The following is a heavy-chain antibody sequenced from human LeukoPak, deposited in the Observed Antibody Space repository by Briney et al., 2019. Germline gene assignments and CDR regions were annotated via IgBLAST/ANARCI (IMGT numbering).Heavy chain of an antibody. D-gene: IGHD2-21*01. J-gene: IGHJ4*02. CDR3: AAVMRGDY. Sequence: QPGGSLRLSCAASGFTFSSYGMHWVRQAPGKGLEWVAVISYDGSNKYYADSVKGRFTTSRDNSKNTLYLQMNSLRAEDTAVYYCAAVMRGDYWGQGTLVIVSS. V-gene: IGHV3-30*03. CDR1: GFTFSSYG. CDR2: ISYDGSNK.